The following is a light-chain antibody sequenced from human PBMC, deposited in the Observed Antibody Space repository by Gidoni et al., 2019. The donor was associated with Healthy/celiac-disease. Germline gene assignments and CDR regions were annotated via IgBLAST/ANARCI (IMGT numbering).Light chain of an antibody. Sequence: DIQMTQSPSSLSASVGDRVTITCRASQSISSYLNWYQQKPGKAPKLLIYAASSFQSGVPSRFSGSVSGTNFTLTISSLQPEDFATYYCRQSYSTPQTFGQGTKVEIK. CDR2: AAS. J-gene: IGKJ1*01. V-gene: IGKV1-39*01. CDR1: QSISSY. CDR3: RQSYSTPQT.